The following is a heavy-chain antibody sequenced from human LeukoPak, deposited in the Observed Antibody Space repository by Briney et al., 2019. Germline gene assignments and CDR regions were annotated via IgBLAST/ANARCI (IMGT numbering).Heavy chain of an antibody. Sequence: GGSLRLSFAGSGFTFSDFWMTWVRQTPGKGLEWVANMKEDGTEKNLVDSVKGRFTISRDNTKNLLFLEMNNLRGDDTAIYYCVRESRPGGAMGLYHNLDYWGQGTLVAVSS. CDR1: GFTFSDFW. J-gene: IGHJ4*02. CDR2: MKEDGTEK. D-gene: IGHD1-1*01. CDR3: VRESRPGGAMGLYHNLDY. V-gene: IGHV3-7*01.